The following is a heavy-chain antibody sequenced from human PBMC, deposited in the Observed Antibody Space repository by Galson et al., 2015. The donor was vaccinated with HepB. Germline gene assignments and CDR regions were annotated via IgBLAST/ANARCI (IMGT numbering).Heavy chain of an antibody. CDR2: IKTDGSYT. Sequence: SLRLSCAASGFTFSSYWMHWVRQAPGKGLVWVPRIKTDGSYTSYADPVKGRFTISRDNAKNTVYLEMNSLRTEDTSIYYCVRSSNFDTWGQGTLVTVSS. J-gene: IGHJ4*02. V-gene: IGHV3-74*01. CDR1: GFTFSSYW. D-gene: IGHD2-2*01. CDR3: VRSSNFDT.